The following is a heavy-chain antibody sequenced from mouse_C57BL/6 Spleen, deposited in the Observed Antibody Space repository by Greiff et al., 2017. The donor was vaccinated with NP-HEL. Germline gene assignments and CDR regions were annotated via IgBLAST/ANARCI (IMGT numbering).Heavy chain of an antibody. J-gene: IGHJ3*01. CDR2: ISDGGSYT. V-gene: IGHV5-4*01. Sequence: EVQLVESGGGLVKPGGSLKLSCAASGFTFSSYAMSWVRQTPEKRLEWVATISDGGSYTYYPDNVKGRFTISRDNAKNNLYLQMSHLKSEDTAMYYCARRGGLRQGAWFAYWGQGTLVTVSA. CDR1: GFTFSSYA. D-gene: IGHD2-12*01. CDR3: ARRGGLRQGAWFAY.